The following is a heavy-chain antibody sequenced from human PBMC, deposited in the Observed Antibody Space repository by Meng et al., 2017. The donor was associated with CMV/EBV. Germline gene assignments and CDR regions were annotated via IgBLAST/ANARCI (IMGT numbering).Heavy chain of an antibody. CDR3: ARGEIGVGPAAIRFNWYFDL. Sequence: TGRAYWSWIRQPPGKGLQWIGYIYYSGSTNYNPSLKSRVTISVDTSKNQFSLKLSSLTAADTAVYYCARGEIGVGPAAIRFNWYFDLWGRGTLVTVSS. CDR1: TGRAY. D-gene: IGHD2-2*02. J-gene: IGHJ2*01. V-gene: IGHV4-61*01. CDR2: IYYSGST.